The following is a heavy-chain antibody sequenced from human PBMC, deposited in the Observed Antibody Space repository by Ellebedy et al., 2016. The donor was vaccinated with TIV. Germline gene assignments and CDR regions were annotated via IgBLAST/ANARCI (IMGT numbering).Heavy chain of an antibody. D-gene: IGHD5-18*01. CDR2: IVAIFGTA. CDR1: GGTFNKYA. CDR3: ARGRGYNYGYPTEGGLFDS. J-gene: IGHJ4*02. Sequence: ASVKVSXXTSGGTFNKYAISWVRQAPGQGLEWMGGIVAIFGTAKHAQKFQGRVTITADEDTRTAYMELSSLRSEDTAVYYCARGRGYNYGYPTEGGLFDSWGQGTLVTVSS. V-gene: IGHV1-69*13.